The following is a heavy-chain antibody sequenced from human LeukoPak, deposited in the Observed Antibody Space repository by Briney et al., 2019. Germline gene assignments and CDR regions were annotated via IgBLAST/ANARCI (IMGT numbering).Heavy chain of an antibody. D-gene: IGHD2-15*01. J-gene: IGHJ4*02. CDR2: IYYSGST. V-gene: IGHV4-59*11. Sequence: SETLSLTCTVSGGSISSHYWSWIRQPAGKGLEWIGYIYYSGSTNYNPSLKSRVTISVDTSKNQFSLKLSSVTAADTAVYYCARGYCSGGSCYSSPFDYWGQGTLVTVSS. CDR1: GGSISSHY. CDR3: ARGYCSGGSCYSSPFDY.